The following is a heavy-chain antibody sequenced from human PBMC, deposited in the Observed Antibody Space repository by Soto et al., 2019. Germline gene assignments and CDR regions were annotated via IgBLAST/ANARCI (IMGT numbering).Heavy chain of an antibody. D-gene: IGHD3-3*01. CDR1: GFTFSSYG. CDR3: AREARTYYDFWSGYPHLRY. CDR2: IWYDGSNK. V-gene: IGHV3-33*01. J-gene: IGHJ4*02. Sequence: GGFLRLSCAASGFTFSSYGMDWVRQAPGKGLEWVAVIWYDGSNKYYADSVKGRFTISRDNSKNTLYLQMNSLRAEDTAVYYSAREARTYYDFWSGYPHLRYWGQGTLVTVSS.